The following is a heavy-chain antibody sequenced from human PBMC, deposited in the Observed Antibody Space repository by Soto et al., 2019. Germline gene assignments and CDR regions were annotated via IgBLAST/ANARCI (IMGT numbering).Heavy chain of an antibody. Sequence: SVEVSCKASGFTFTSSAVQWVRQARGQRLEWIGWIVVGSGNTNYAQKFQERVTITRDMSTSTAYMELSSLRSEDTAVYYCAARTYYDFWSGYRFFDYWGQGTLVTVSS. J-gene: IGHJ4*02. CDR1: GFTFTSSA. CDR3: AARTYYDFWSGYRFFDY. V-gene: IGHV1-58*01. CDR2: IVVGSGNT. D-gene: IGHD3-3*01.